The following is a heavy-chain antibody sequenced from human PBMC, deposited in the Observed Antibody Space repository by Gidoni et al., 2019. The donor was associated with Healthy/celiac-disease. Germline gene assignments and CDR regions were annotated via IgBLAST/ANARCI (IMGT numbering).Heavy chain of an antibody. CDR2: IYYSGST. Sequence: QLQLQESGPGLVKPSETLSLTCTVSGGSISSSSYYWGWIRQPPGKGLEWIGSIYYSGSTYYNPSLKSRVTISVDTSKNQFSLKLSSVTAADTAVYYCARHVLERWLQLPHYFDYWGQGTLVTVSS. J-gene: IGHJ4*02. CDR1: GGSISSSSYY. CDR3: ARHVLERWLQLPHYFDY. V-gene: IGHV4-39*01. D-gene: IGHD5-12*01.